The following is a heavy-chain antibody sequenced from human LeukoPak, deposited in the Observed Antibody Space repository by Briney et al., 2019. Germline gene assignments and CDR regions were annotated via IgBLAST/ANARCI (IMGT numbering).Heavy chain of an antibody. V-gene: IGHV4-39*01. CDR3: ARLYYDFWSGPAYNWFDP. J-gene: IGHJ5*02. CDR2: IYYSGST. Sequence: PSETLSLTCTVSGGSISSSSYYWGWIRQPPGKGLEWIGSIYYSGSTYYNPSLKSRATISVDTSKNQFSLKLSSVTAADTAVYYCARLYYDFWSGPAYNWFDPWGQGTLVTVSS. D-gene: IGHD3-3*01. CDR1: GGSISSSSYY.